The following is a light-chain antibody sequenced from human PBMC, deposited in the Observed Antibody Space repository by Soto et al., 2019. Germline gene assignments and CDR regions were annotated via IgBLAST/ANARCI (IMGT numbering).Light chain of an antibody. Sequence: DLQMTQSPSSLSASVGDRVTITCRARQSISSCLNWYQQKPGKAPKLLIYAASSLQSGVPSRFSGSVSGTDFTLTISSLQPEDFATYYCQQSYSTPPTFGQGTKLEI. V-gene: IGKV1-39*01. CDR2: AAS. CDR1: QSISSC. J-gene: IGKJ2*01. CDR3: QQSYSTPPT.